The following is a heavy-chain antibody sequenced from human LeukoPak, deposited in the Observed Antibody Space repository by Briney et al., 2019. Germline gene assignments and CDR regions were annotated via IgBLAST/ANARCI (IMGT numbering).Heavy chain of an antibody. J-gene: IGHJ4*02. D-gene: IGHD2-15*01. CDR2: IYYSGRT. Sequence: PSETLSLTCTVSGGSISSSSYYWGWIRPPPGKGLEWIGSIYYSGRTYYNPSLKSRVTISVNTSKNQYSLKLSSVTAADTAVYYCAMEVVAATEGYFDYWGQGTLVTVSS. CDR3: AMEVVAATEGYFDY. V-gene: IGHV4-39*01. CDR1: GGSISSSSYY.